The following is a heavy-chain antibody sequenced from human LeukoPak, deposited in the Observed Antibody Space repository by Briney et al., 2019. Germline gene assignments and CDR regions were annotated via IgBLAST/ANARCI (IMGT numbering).Heavy chain of an antibody. CDR3: ARVGWGSNYYYYMDV. J-gene: IGHJ6*03. Sequence: SVKVSCKASGGTFSSYAISWVRQAPGQGLEWMGRIIPIFGTANYAQKFQGRVTITTDESTSTAYMELSSLRSEDTAVYYCARVGWGSNYYYYMDVWGKGTTVTVSS. CDR2: IIPIFGTA. D-gene: IGHD2-21*01. V-gene: IGHV1-69*05. CDR1: GGTFSSYA.